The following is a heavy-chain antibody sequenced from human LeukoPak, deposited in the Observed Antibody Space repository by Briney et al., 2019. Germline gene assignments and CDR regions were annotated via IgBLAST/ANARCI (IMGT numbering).Heavy chain of an antibody. Sequence: SETLSLTCAVYGGSFSGYYWSWIRQPPGKGLEWIGEINHSGSTNHNPSLKSRVTISVDTSKNQFSLKLSSVTAADTAVYYCARGGDAFDIWGQGTMVTVSS. J-gene: IGHJ3*02. CDR1: GGSFSGYY. CDR3: ARGGDAFDI. V-gene: IGHV4-34*01. CDR2: INHSGST.